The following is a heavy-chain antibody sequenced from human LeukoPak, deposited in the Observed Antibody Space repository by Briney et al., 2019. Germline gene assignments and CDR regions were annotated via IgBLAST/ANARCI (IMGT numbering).Heavy chain of an antibody. Sequence: GGSLRLSCAASGFTFSSYGMNWVRQAPGKGLEWVLYISSSGSTIYYADSVKGRFTISRDNAKNSLYLQMNSLRAEDTAVYYCAELGITMIGGVWGKGTTVTISS. CDR3: AELGITMIGGV. V-gene: IGHV3-48*04. D-gene: IGHD3-10*02. CDR2: ISSSGSTI. J-gene: IGHJ6*04. CDR1: GFTFSSYG.